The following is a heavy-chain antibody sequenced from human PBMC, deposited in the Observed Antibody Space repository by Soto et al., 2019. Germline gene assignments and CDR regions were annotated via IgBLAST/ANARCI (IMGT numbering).Heavy chain of an antibody. D-gene: IGHD1-26*01. J-gene: IGHJ6*02. CDR3: ARIERTGAYYYYGMDV. V-gene: IGHV2-70*01. Sequence: KSGPTLVNPTQTLTLTCTFSGFSLSTSGMCVSWIRQPPGKALEWLALIDWDDDKYYSTSLKTRLTISKDTSKNQVVLTMTNMDPVDTATYYCARIERTGAYYYYGMDVWGQGTTVTVSS. CDR2: IDWDDDK. CDR1: GFSLSTSGMC.